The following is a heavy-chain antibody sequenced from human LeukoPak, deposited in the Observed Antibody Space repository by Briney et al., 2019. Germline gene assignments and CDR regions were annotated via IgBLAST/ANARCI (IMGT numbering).Heavy chain of an antibody. D-gene: IGHD1/OR15-1a*01. CDR3: ATWNNGF. CDR1: GFTFSSYE. J-gene: IGHJ4*02. V-gene: IGHV3-48*03. CDR2: ISNSGGSI. Sequence: GGSLRLSCAASGFTFSSYEMNWVRQAPGKGLEWGSYISNSGGSIYYADSVKGRFTISRDNAKISLYLQMNSLRAEDTAVYYCATWNNGFWGQGTLVTVSS.